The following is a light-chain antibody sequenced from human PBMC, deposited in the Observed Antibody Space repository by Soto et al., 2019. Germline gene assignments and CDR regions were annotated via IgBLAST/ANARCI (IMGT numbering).Light chain of an antibody. CDR2: DAS. CDR1: RDIDNY. V-gene: IGKV1-33*01. J-gene: IGKJ2*01. CDR3: HQDDNRPFT. Sequence: DIQMTQSPSSLSASVGDRVTITCQASRDIDNYLNWYQQKPGKAPNLLIYDASNLETGGPLRFSGSRSGTHFTLTISSLQPEDIGTYYCHQDDNRPFTFGQGTKLEIK.